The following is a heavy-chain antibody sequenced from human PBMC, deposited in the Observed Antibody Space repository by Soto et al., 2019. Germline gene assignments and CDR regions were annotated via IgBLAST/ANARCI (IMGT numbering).Heavy chain of an antibody. J-gene: IGHJ4*02. V-gene: IGHV1-18*01. CDR2: IGGYKGNT. D-gene: IGHD5-18*01. CDR3: APHTLDTGMPSGY. CDR1: GYTFTNYG. Sequence: QVQLVQSGAEVREPGASVKVSCKASGYTFTNYGVSWVRQAPGQGLEWMGWIGGYKGNTNYAQKLQGRVTLTTDTSNSTADMELRSLRSDDTAVYYCAPHTLDTGMPSGYWGQGTLVTVSS.